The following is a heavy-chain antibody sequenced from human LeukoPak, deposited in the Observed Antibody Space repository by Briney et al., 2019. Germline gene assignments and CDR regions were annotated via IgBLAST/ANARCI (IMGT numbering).Heavy chain of an antibody. CDR1: GYTFTGYY. CDR3: ASLSNPDAFDI. J-gene: IGHJ3*02. V-gene: IGHV1-2*06. CDR2: INPNSGVT. Sequence: ASVKVSCKASGYTFTGYYMHWVRQAPGQGLEWMGRINPNSGVTHYAQKFQGRVTMTRDTSISTAYMELSRLRSDDTAVYYCASLSNPDAFDIWGQGTMVTVPS. D-gene: IGHD2/OR15-2a*01.